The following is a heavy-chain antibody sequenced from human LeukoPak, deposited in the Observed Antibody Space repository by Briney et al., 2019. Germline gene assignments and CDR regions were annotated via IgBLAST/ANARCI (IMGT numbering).Heavy chain of an antibody. V-gene: IGHV3-30*18. J-gene: IGHJ5*02. D-gene: IGHD3-3*01. CDR2: ISYDGSNK. CDR1: GFTFSSYG. CDR3: AKGLHVLRFLELKFDP. Sequence: PGGSLRLSCAASGFTFSSYGMHWVRQAPGKGLGWVAVISYDGSNKYYADSVKGRFTISRDNSKNTLYLQMNSLRAEDTAVYYCAKGLHVLRFLELKFDPWGQGTLVTVSS.